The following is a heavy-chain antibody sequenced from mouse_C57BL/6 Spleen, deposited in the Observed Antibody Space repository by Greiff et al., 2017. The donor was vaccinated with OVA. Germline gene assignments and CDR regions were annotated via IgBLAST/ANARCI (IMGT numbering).Heavy chain of an antibody. CDR3: ARFDPLYYFDY. CDR2: INPYNGDT. CDR1: GYSFTGYF. J-gene: IGHJ2*01. Sequence: VQLQQSGPELVKPGDSVKISCKASGYSFTGYFMNWVMQSHGKSLEWIGRINPYNGDTFYNQKFKGKATLTVDKSSSTARMELRSLTSEDSAVYYCARFDPLYYFDYWGQGTTLTVSS. V-gene: IGHV1-20*01.